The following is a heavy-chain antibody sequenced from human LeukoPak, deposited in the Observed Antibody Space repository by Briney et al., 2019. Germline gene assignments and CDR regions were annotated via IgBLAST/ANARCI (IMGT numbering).Heavy chain of an antibody. CDR2: ILNDGSQE. CDR1: GFTFSSYG. V-gene: IGHV3-33*01. J-gene: IGHJ3*02. Sequence: GGSLRLSCAASGFTFSSYGMHWVRQAPGKGPEWVAVILNDGSQEKYADSVKGRFTISRDNSKNTLFLQMNSLRAEDTAVYYCARDDALGDNALDIWGQGTMVTVSS. CDR3: ARDDALGDNALDI. D-gene: IGHD3-16*01.